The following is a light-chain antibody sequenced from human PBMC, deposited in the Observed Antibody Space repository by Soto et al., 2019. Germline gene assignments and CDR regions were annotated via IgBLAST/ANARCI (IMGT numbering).Light chain of an antibody. CDR2: AAS. CDR3: QQSYRMPRT. V-gene: IGKV1-39*01. J-gene: IGKJ1*01. CDR1: QSISTF. Sequence: DIQMTQSPSFLSASAGERVTIFCRASQSISTFLHWYQQKPGKAPKLLIYAASKLESGVPSRFGGSGSGTNFTLTISSLQPEDFATYYSQQSYRMPRTFGLGTRVEIK.